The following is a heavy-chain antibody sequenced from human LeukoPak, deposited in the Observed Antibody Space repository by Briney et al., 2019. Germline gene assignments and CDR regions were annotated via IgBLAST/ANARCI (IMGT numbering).Heavy chain of an antibody. V-gene: IGHV4-34*01. D-gene: IGHD3-3*01. CDR2: INHSGST. Sequence: SETLSLTCAVYGGSFSGYYWSWIRQPPGKGLEWIGEINHSGSTNYNPSLKSRVTISVDTSKNQFSLKLSSVTAADTAVYYCATYPRITILGVVRENYMDVWGKGTTVTVSS. J-gene: IGHJ6*03. CDR3: ATYPRITILGVVRENYMDV. CDR1: GGSFSGYY.